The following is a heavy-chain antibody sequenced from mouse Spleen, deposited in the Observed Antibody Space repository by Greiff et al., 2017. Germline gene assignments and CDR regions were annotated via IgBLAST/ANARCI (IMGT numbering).Heavy chain of an antibody. V-gene: IGHV5-17*01. D-gene: IGHD2-1*01. CDR3: ARRVLYGNYGAMDY. Sequence: EVMLVESGGGLVKPGGSLKLSCAASGFTFSDYGMHWVRQAPEKGLEWVAYISSGSSTIYYADTVKGRFTISRDNAKNTLFLQMTSLRSEDTAMYYCARRVLYGNYGAMDYWGQGTSVTVSS. J-gene: IGHJ4*01. CDR1: GFTFSDYG. CDR2: ISSGSSTI.